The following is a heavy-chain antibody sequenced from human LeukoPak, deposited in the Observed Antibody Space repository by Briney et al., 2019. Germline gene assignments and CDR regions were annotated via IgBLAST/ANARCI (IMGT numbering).Heavy chain of an antibody. D-gene: IGHD3-10*01. CDR2: IYGSGST. CDR3: ARDSGTTGEVKFDP. CDR1: GGSISRYY. J-gene: IGHJ5*02. V-gene: IGHV4-4*07. Sequence: SETLSLTCTVSGGSISRYYWSWIRQPAGKGLQWIGRIYGSGSTTYNPSLRSRLTMSVDTSKNQFSLKLSSMTAADTAIYYCARDSGTTGEVKFDPWGQGILVTVSS.